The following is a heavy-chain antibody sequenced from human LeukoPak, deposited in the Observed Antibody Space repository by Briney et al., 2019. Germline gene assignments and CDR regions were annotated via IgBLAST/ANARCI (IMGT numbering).Heavy chain of an antibody. J-gene: IGHJ4*02. V-gene: IGHV3-48*03. CDR1: GITFSSYE. CDR3: ARDLARFGENLFDY. CDR2: ISSGGTTI. Sequence: GGSLRLSCAASGITFSSYEMNWVRQAPGKGLEWASYISSGGTTIYYADSVKGRFTISRDNARNSLYLQMNSLRAEDTAIYYCARDLARFGENLFDYWGQGTLVTVSS. D-gene: IGHD3-10*01.